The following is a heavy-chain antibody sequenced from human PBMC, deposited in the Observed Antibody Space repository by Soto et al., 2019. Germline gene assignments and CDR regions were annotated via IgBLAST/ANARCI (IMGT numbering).Heavy chain of an antibody. CDR3: ARGMTTVTTYDY. V-gene: IGHV4-30-2*01. CDR1: GGSISSGGYS. Sequence: QLQLQESGSGLVKPSQTLSLTCAVSGGSISSGGYSWSWIRQPPGKGLEWIGYIYHSGSTYYTPSLQSRVXXXVXXSTNQFSLHLSSVTAADTAVYYCARGMTTVTTYDYWGQGTLVTVSS. J-gene: IGHJ4*02. CDR2: IYHSGST. D-gene: IGHD4-4*01.